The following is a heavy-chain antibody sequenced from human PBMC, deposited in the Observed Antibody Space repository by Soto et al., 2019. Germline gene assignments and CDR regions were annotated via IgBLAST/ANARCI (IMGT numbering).Heavy chain of an antibody. J-gene: IGHJ4*02. CDR3: VRDSWGMGYSRRWPLSYFDS. CDR1: GFTFITYP. CDR2: ISHAGSNT. Sequence: QVQLVESGGGVVQPGRSLRLSCAASGFTFITYPMDWVRQAPGKGLEWVAVISHAGSNTYYADSVKGRFTISRDNSQNTLYLQMLSLRVDDTAVYYCVRDSWGMGYSRRWPLSYFDSWGQGNLVSVSS. D-gene: IGHD6-13*01. V-gene: IGHV3-30-3*01.